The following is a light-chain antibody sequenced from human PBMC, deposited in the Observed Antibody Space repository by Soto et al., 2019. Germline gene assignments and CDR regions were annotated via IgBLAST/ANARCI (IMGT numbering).Light chain of an antibody. CDR3: QQYGSSLF. CDR1: QTVSSSY. Sequence: EIVLTQSPGTLSLSPGERATLSCRASQTVSSSYLAWYQQKPGQAPRLLTYGASSRATGIPDRFSGSGSGRDFPLTISKLEPEDFAVYYCQQYGSSLFFGQGTKLEIK. CDR2: GAS. J-gene: IGKJ2*01. V-gene: IGKV3-20*01.